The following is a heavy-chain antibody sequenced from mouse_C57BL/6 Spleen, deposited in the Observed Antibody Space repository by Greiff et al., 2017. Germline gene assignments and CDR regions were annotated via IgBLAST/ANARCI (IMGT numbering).Heavy chain of an antibody. CDR2: IYPSDSET. V-gene: IGHV1-61*01. J-gene: IGHJ3*01. Sequence: VQLQQPGAELVRPGSSVTLSCKASGYTFTSYWMDWVKQRPGQGLEWIGNIYPSDSETHYTQKFKAKATFTVKKYTSRAYMQLSSRTSEESAVYYGAKGDGYDGAWFDYWGKGTMGTVSA. D-gene: IGHD2-2*01. CDR1: GYTFTSYW. CDR3: AKGDGYDGAWFDY.